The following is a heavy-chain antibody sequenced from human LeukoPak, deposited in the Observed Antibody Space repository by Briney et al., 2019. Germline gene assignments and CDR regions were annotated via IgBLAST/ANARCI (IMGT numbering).Heavy chain of an antibody. CDR1: GFTVSSNY. D-gene: IGHD5-18*01. J-gene: IGHJ6*02. Sequence: GGSLRLSCAASGFTVSSNYMSWVRQAPGKGLEWVSVIYSGGSTYYADSVKGRFTISRHNSKNTLYLQMNSLRAEDTAVYYCARGRYSYGYRSYYGMDVWGQGTTVTVSS. CDR3: ARGRYSYGYRSYYGMDV. V-gene: IGHV3-53*04. CDR2: IYSGGST.